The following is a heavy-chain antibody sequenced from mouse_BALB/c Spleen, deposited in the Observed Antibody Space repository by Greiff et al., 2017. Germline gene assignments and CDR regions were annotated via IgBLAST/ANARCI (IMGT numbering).Heavy chain of an antibody. CDR2: IYPGDGDT. J-gene: IGHJ4*01. CDR3: ARPYYAMDY. CDR1: GYTFTSYW. V-gene: IGHV1-87*01. Sequence: VQGVESGAELARPGASVKLSCKASGYTFTSYWMQWVKQRPGQGLEWIGAIYPGDGDTRYTQKFKGKATLTADKSSSTAYMQLSSLASEDSAVYYCARPYYAMDYWGQGTSVTVSS.